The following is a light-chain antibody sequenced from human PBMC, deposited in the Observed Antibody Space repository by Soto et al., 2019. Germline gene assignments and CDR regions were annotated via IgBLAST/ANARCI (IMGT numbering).Light chain of an antibody. CDR2: AAS. J-gene: IGKJ4*01. CDR1: QRISTY. V-gene: IGKV1-39*01. Sequence: DIQMTQSPSSLSASVGDRVTITCRASQRISTYLNWYHQKPGKPPKLLIYAASTLQSGVPSRFSGSGSETDFTLTISSLQPEDFATYYCQQSYNTPLTFGGGTKVEIE. CDR3: QQSYNTPLT.